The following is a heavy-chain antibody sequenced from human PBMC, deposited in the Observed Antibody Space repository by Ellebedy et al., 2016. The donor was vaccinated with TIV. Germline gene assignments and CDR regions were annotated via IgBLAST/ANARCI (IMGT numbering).Heavy chain of an antibody. V-gene: IGHV1-18*01. J-gene: IGHJ4*02. D-gene: IGHD4-23*01. CDR3: ARGFRYGSGRWPLDH. CDR2: VSPYDGNT. CDR1: GYTLMSYG. Sequence: AASVKVSCKASGYTLMSYGICWVRQAPGQGLEWMGWVSPYDGNTNYAQKFQGRVTMTIDTSTSTGYMELRSLRPDDTAVYYCARGFRYGSGRWPLDHWGQGTLVTVSS.